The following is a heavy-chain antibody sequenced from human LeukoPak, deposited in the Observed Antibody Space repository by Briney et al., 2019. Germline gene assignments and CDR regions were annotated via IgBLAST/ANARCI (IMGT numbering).Heavy chain of an antibody. Sequence: ASVKVSCKASGYTFTGYYMHWVRRAPGQGLEWMGWINPNSGGTSYAQKFQGRVTMTRDTSISTAYMELSRLRSDDTAVYYCARDSDSSGYYLRLGYWGQGTLVTVSS. CDR2: INPNSGGT. CDR3: ARDSDSSGYYLRLGY. V-gene: IGHV1-2*02. CDR1: GYTFTGYY. D-gene: IGHD3-22*01. J-gene: IGHJ4*02.